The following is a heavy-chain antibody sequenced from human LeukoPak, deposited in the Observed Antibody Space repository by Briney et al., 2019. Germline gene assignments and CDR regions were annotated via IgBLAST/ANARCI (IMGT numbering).Heavy chain of an antibody. CDR2: ISSSGSTI. V-gene: IGHV3-48*03. J-gene: IGHJ4*02. D-gene: IGHD2-15*01. Sequence: GGSLRLSCAASGFTFSSYEMNWVRQAPGKGLEWVSYISSSGSTIYYADSVKGRFTISRDNAKNSLYLQMNGLRAEDTAVYYCAKTMVGCSGGSCGYWGQGTLVTVSS. CDR3: AKTMVGCSGGSCGY. CDR1: GFTFSSYE.